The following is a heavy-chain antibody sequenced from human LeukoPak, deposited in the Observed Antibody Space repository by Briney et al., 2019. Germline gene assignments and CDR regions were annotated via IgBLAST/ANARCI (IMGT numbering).Heavy chain of an antibody. D-gene: IGHD2-2*01. J-gene: IGHJ1*01. Sequence: GGSLRLSCAASGLTFRNYGMQWVRQAPGKGLEWLAVVSHDGRIKIYADSVKGRFTISRDNSKNTLDLEMFGLRTEDTAVYYCAKEPNSFTSGWYFQDWGQGTLVIVSS. CDR2: VSHDGRIK. CDR1: GLTFRNYG. V-gene: IGHV3-30*18. CDR3: AKEPNSFTSGWYFQD.